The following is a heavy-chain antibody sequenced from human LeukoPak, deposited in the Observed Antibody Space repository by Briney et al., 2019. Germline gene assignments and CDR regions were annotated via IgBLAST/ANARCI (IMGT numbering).Heavy chain of an antibody. CDR2: IRYDGSNK. CDR3: ARARLISRSDILDY. J-gene: IGHJ4*02. V-gene: IGHV3-30*02. Sequence: GGSLRLSCAASGFTFSSYEMNWVRQAPGKGLEWVAFIRYDGSNKYYADSVKGRFTISRDNSKNTLYLQMSSLRAEDTAVYYCARARLISRSDILDYWGQGTLVTVSS. CDR1: GFTFSSYE. D-gene: IGHD2-2*01.